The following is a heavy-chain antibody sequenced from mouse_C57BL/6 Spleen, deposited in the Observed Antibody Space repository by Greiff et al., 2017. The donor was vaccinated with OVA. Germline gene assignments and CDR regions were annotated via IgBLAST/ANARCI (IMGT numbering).Heavy chain of an antibody. CDR3: ARRATVVAHWYFDV. J-gene: IGHJ1*03. CDR1: GFTFSSYT. Sequence: DVKLVESGGGLVKPGGSLKLSCAASGFTFSSYTMSWVRQTPEKRLEWVATISGGGGNTYYPDSVKGRFTISRDNAKNTLYLQMSSLSSEDTALYYCARRATVVAHWYFDVWGTGTTVTVSS. V-gene: IGHV5-9*01. CDR2: ISGGGGNT. D-gene: IGHD1-1*01.